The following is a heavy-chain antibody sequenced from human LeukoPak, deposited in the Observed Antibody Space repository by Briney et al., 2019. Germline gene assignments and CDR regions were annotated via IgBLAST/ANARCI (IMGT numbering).Heavy chain of an antibody. CDR3: ARSVEGYCSGGSCYSYYYYMDV. CDR1: GYSISSGYY. J-gene: IGHJ6*03. CDR2: IYHSGST. D-gene: IGHD2-15*01. Sequence: SETLSLTCTVSGYSISSGYYWGWIRQPPGKGLEWIGSIYHSGSTYYNPSLKSRVTISVDTSKNQFSLRLSSVTAADTAVYYCARSVEGYCSGGSCYSYYYYMDVWGKGTTVTVSS. V-gene: IGHV4-38-2*02.